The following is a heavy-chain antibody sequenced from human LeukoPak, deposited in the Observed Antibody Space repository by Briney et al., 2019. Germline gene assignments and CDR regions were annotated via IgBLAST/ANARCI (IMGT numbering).Heavy chain of an antibody. CDR3: ARVSGWPYYYYYGMDV. Sequence: QPGGSLRLSCAASGFTFSSYAMSWVRQAPGKGLEWVANIKQDGSEKYYVDSVKGRFTISRDNAKNSLYLQMNSLRAEDTAVYYCARVSGWPYYYYYGMDVWGQGTTVTVSS. D-gene: IGHD6-19*01. V-gene: IGHV3-7*01. CDR2: IKQDGSEK. J-gene: IGHJ6*02. CDR1: GFTFSSYA.